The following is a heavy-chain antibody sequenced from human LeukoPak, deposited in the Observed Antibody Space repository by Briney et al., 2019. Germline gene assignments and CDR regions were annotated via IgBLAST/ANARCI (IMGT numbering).Heavy chain of an antibody. J-gene: IGHJ4*02. CDR3: ARGLKEYYYFDY. CDR1: GYTFTDYY. CDR2: INPNSGGT. Sequence: ASVKVSCKASGYTFTDYYMHWVRQAPGQALEWMGWINPNSGGTNYAQKFQGWVTMTRDTSISTAYMELSRLRSDDTAVYYCARGLKEYYYFDYWGQGTLVTVSS. V-gene: IGHV1-2*04. D-gene: IGHD6-6*01.